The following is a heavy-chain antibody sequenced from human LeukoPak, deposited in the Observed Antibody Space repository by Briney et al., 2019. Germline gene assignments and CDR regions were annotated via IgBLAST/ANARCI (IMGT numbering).Heavy chain of an antibody. CDR3: ASITMIVDDAFDI. CDR1: GGSVSGYS. CDR2: IYHSGST. V-gene: IGHV4-30-2*01. D-gene: IGHD3-22*01. Sequence: SETLSLTCTVSGGSVSGYSWSWIRQPPGKGLEWIGYIYHSGSTYYNPSLKSRVTISVDRSKNQFSLKLTSVTAADTAVYYCASITMIVDDAFDIWGQGTMVTVSS. J-gene: IGHJ3*02.